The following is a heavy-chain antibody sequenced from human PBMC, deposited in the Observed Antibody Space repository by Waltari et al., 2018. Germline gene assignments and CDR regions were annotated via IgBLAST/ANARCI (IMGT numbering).Heavy chain of an antibody. CDR3: ARSYYYDRRANYPSLGAFDS. D-gene: IGHD3-22*01. J-gene: IGHJ4*02. CDR2: ISPLCGTT. CDR1: GEPFRRYA. Sequence: QVQLVQSGAEVKKPGSSVKVSCKASGEPFRRYAISWVRQAPGQGVEWMGGISPLCGTTNYAQKLQGRVTMTAAEPTSTAYVELSSLKSEDTAVYFCARSYYYDRRANYPSLGAFDSWGQGTLVTVSS. V-gene: IGHV1-69*01.